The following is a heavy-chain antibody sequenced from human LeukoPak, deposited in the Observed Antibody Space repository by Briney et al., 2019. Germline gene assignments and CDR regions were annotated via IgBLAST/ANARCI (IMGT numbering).Heavy chain of an antibody. V-gene: IGHV1-69*05. Sequence: SVKVSCKASGGTFSSYAISWVRQAPGQGLEWMGGIIPIFGTANYAQKFQGRATITTDESTSTAYMELSSLRSEDTAVYYCARGHVLRFLEWSFNYYMDVWGKGTTVTVSS. CDR3: ARGHVLRFLEWSFNYYMDV. J-gene: IGHJ6*03. CDR1: GGTFSSYA. D-gene: IGHD3-3*01. CDR2: IIPIFGTA.